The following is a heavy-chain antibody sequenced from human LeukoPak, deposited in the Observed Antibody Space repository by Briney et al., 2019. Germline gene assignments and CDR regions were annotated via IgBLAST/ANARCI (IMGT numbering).Heavy chain of an antibody. CDR3: ARGTDTSYFDY. CDR2: INHSGST. J-gene: IGHJ4*02. V-gene: IGHV4-34*01. CDR1: GGSFSGYY. D-gene: IGHD2-2*02. Sequence: PSETLSLTCAAYGGSFSGYYWSWIRQPPGKGLEWIGEINHSGSTNYNPSLKSRVTISVDTSKNQFSLKLSSVTAADTAVYYRARGTDTSYFDYWGQGTLVTVSS.